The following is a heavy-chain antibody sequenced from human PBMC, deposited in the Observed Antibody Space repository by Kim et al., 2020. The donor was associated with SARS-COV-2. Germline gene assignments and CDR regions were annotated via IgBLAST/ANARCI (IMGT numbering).Heavy chain of an antibody. CDR3: ARDPKYYDILTGYFLSDGMDV. CDR1: GYTFTSYA. CDR2: INAGNGNT. Sequence: ASVKVSCKASGYTFTSYAMHWVRQAPGQRLEWMGWINAGNGNTKYSQKFRGRVTIIRDTSASTAYMELSSLRSEDTAVYYCARDPKYYDILTGYFLSDGMDVWGQGTTVTVSS. J-gene: IGHJ6*02. V-gene: IGHV1-3*01. D-gene: IGHD3-9*01.